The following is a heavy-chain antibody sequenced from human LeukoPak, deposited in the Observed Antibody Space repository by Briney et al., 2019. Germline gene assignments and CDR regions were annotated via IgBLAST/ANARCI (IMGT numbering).Heavy chain of an antibody. CDR3: ARGGPNRSGWTLDY. J-gene: IGHJ4*02. V-gene: IGHV1-3*01. Sequence: ASVKVSCKASGYTFTEYAMHWVRLAPGHGLEWMGWINAGSGNTESSQRFQGRLSITWDTSATTAYMELSSLTSEDTAVYYCARGGPNRSGWTLDYWGPGTLVTVSS. CDR1: GYTFTEYA. CDR2: INAGSGNT. D-gene: IGHD6-19*01.